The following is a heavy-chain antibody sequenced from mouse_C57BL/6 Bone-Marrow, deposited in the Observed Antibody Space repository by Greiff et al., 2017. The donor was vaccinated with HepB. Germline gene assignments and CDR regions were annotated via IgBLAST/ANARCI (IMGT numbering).Heavy chain of an antibody. CDR1: GYSFTSYY. D-gene: IGHD3-2*02. Sequence: SGPELVKPGASVKISCKASGYSFTSYYIHWVKQRPGQGLEWIGWIYPGSGNTKYNEKFKGKATLTADTSSSTAYMQLSSLTSEDSAVYYCARGAGGSGYYAMDYWGQGTSVTVSS. V-gene: IGHV1-66*01. CDR3: ARGAGGSGYYAMDY. J-gene: IGHJ4*01. CDR2: IYPGSGNT.